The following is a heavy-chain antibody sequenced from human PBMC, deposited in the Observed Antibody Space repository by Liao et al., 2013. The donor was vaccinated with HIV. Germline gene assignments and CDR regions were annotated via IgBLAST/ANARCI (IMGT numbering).Heavy chain of an antibody. CDR2: FYNSGSI. CDR1: GDSITSYY. CDR3: ARMLDYSDSSTFDS. J-gene: IGHJ4*02. V-gene: IGHV4-4*07. D-gene: IGHD3-22*01. Sequence: QVQLQESGPRLVKPSETLSLICTVSGDSITSYYWSWIRQPAGQGLEWIGRFYNSGSINYNPSLKSRVTMSLDTSKNQFSLKLNSVTAADTAVYYCARMLDYSDSSTFDSWGQGTLVTVSS.